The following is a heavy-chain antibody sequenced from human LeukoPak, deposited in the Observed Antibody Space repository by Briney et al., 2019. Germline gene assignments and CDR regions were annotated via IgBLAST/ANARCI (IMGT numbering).Heavy chain of an antibody. D-gene: IGHD3-9*01. CDR3: ARDNPTYYDILTGYGHAFDI. CDR2: IYYSGST. Sequence: SETLSLTCTVSGGSISSYYWSWIRQPPGKGLEWIGYIYYSGSTNYNPSLKSRVTISVDTSKNQFSLKLSSVTAADTAVYYCARDNPTYYDILTGYGHAFDIWGQGTMVTVSS. J-gene: IGHJ3*02. CDR1: GGSISSYY. V-gene: IGHV4-59*01.